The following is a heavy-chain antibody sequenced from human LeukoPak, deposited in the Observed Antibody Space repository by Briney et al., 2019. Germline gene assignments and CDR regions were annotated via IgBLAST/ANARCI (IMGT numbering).Heavy chain of an antibody. CDR3: AIWSGELGQ. D-gene: IGHD3-10*01. V-gene: IGHV3-7*01. Sequence: GGSLRLSCTTSGFAFSSSWTSWLRRAPGKGLEWVAHTNERGSDKYYVDSVKGRFTISRDNVKNSLYLQMNSLRAEDTAVYYCAIWSGELGQWGQGTLVTVSS. CDR2: TNERGSDK. J-gene: IGHJ4*02. CDR1: GFAFSSSW.